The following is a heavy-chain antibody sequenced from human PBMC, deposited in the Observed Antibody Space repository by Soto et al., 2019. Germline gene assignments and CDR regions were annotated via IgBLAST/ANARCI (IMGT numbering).Heavy chain of an antibody. Sequence: GGSLRLSCAASGFTFSSYSMNWVRQAPGKGLEWVSSITNSSSYIYYADSVKGRFTISRDNSKNTLYLQMNSLRPEDTAVYYCARDNWNTVWGQGTMVTVSS. CDR2: ITNSSSYI. CDR1: GFTFSSYS. J-gene: IGHJ3*01. D-gene: IGHD1-20*01. V-gene: IGHV3-21*01. CDR3: ARDNWNTV.